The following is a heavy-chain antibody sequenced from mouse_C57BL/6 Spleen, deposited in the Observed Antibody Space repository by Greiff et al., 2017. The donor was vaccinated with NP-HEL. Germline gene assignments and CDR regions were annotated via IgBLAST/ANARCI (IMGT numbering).Heavy chain of an antibody. CDR2: IWSDGST. V-gene: IGHV2-6-1*01. J-gene: IGHJ4*01. CDR3: ARHGRHYAMDY. CDR1: GFSLTSYG. Sequence: QVQLKQSGPGLVAPSQSLSITCTVSGFSLTSYGVHWVRQPPGKGLEWLVVIWSDGSTTYNSALKSKLSISKDNSKSQVFLKMNMLQTDDTAMYYCARHGRHYAMDYWGQGTSVTVSS.